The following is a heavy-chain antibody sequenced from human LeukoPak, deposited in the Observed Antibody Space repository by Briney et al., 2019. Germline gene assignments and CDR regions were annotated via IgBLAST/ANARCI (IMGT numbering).Heavy chain of an antibody. CDR1: GFTFSSYG. CDR2: ISYDGSNK. V-gene: IGHV3-30*18. CDR3: AKDVHYYYGMDV. Sequence: PGGSLRPSCAASGFTFSSYGMHWVRQAPGKGLEWVAVISYDGSNKYYADSVKGRFTISRDNSKNTLYLQMNSLRAEDTAVYYCAKDVHYYYGMDVWGQGTTVTVSS. J-gene: IGHJ6*02.